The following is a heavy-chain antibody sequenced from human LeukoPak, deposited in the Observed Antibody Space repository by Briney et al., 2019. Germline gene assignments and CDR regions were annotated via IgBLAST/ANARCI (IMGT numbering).Heavy chain of an antibody. J-gene: IGHJ4*02. Sequence: GGSLRLSCAASGFTFSDYYMSWIRQAPGKGLEWVSYISSSGSTIYYADSVKGRFTISRDNAKNSLYLQTNSLRAEDTAVYYCARDGGYSYGPLYYFDYWGQGTLVTVPS. D-gene: IGHD5-18*01. CDR1: GFTFSDYY. CDR2: ISSSGSTI. CDR3: ARDGGYSYGPLYYFDY. V-gene: IGHV3-11*01.